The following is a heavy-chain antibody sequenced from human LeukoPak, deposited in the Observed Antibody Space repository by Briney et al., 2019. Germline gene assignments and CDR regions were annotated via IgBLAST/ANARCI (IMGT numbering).Heavy chain of an antibody. CDR3: ARASQGQWLGFDY. CDR1: GYTFTSYG. Sequence: ASVKVSCKASGYTFTSYGISWVRQAPGQGLEWMGWINPNSGGTNYAQKFQGRVTMTRDTSISTAYMELSRLRSDDTAVYYCARASQGQWLGFDYWGQGTLVTVSS. D-gene: IGHD6-19*01. CDR2: INPNSGGT. V-gene: IGHV1-2*02. J-gene: IGHJ4*02.